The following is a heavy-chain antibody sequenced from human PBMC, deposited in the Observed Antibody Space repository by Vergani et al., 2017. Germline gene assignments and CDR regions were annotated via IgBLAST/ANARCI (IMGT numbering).Heavy chain of an antibody. J-gene: IGHJ5*02. CDR1: GGSMSGYY. V-gene: IGHV4-59*01. CDR3: GRVADVYGLGSRLLDL. CDR2: MYHSDST. D-gene: IGHD3-10*01. Sequence: QVRLQESGPGLVKPSETLSLTCSVSGGSMSGYYWSWIRQPPGKELEWIGYMYHSDSTNYNPSLETRVTISGDTSKNQFSLKLNSVTAADTAVYYCGRVADVYGLGSRLLDLWGQGILVTVSS.